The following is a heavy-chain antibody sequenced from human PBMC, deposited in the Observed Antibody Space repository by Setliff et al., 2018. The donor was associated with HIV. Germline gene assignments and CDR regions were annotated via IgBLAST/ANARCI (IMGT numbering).Heavy chain of an antibody. D-gene: IGHD5-12*01. CDR2: MNPNSGNT. CDR3: SIYVIGGWLRPMPDY. CDR1: GYDFTSYD. Sequence: ASVKVSCKASGYDFTSYDINWVRQAPGHGLEWMGWMNPNSGNTGYAQKFQGRVTVTMDTSIGTAYMELGGLRSEYTAVYYCSIYVIGGWLRPMPDYWGPGTLVTVS. V-gene: IGHV1-8*01. J-gene: IGHJ4*02.